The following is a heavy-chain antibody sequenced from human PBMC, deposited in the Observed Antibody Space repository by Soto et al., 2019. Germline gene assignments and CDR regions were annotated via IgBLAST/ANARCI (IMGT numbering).Heavy chain of an antibody. Sequence: HLQLQESGPGLVKPSETLSLMCSVSDDSINSDKFYWGWIRQPPGKGLEWIGSIYYRGNAYYNPSLQTRATISLDKSKSQFSLKLNPVTAADSAVYFCARLEGLATISYYFDFWGPGALVTVSS. V-gene: IGHV4-39*01. D-gene: IGHD3-9*01. CDR2: IYYRGNA. CDR1: DDSINSDKFY. J-gene: IGHJ4*02. CDR3: ARLEGLATISYYFDF.